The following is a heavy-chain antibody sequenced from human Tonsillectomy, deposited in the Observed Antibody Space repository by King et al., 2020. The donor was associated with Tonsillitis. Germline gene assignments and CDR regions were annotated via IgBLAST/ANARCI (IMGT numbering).Heavy chain of an antibody. CDR2: IYWDDYK. Sequence: ITLKESVPTLGKPTQNLTLTCTFSGFACSTFGVGVGWIRQPPWKHLHCLLLIYWDDYKRDNASLKSRFTITKDTSKIQVVLTMTNMDPVDTATYYCAHRLAGYFDYWGQGTLVTVSS. CDR3: AHRLAGYFDY. D-gene: IGHD6-13*01. V-gene: IGHV2-5*02. J-gene: IGHJ4*02. CDR1: GFACSTFGVG.